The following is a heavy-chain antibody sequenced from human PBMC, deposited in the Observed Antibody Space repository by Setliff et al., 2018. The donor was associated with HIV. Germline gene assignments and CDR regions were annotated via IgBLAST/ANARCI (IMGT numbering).Heavy chain of an antibody. D-gene: IGHD1-1*01. CDR1: GDFRNIQW. CDR3: AKQPGGHSFFDL. V-gene: IGHV4-59*11. Sequence: ETLSLTCTVSGDFRNIQWWTWMRQSPGLGLQWIGSIHHSGSTYYDPSLKNRVTLLVDTSNNQVSLTLTSVTAADTAVYYCAKQPGGHSFFDLWGQGILVTVSS. CDR2: IHHSGST. J-gene: IGHJ4*02.